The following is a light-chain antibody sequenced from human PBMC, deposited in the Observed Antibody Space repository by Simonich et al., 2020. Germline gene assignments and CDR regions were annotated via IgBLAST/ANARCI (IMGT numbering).Light chain of an antibody. V-gene: IGLV3-21*03. J-gene: IGLJ2*01. Sequence: SYVLTQPPSVSVAPGKTARITWGGNNIGSKSVHWYQQRPGQAPVLVVYDDSDRPSGIPERFSGSNAGNTATLTISRVEAGDEADYYCAAWDDSLSGRVVFGGGTKLTVL. CDR2: DDS. CDR1: NIGSKS. CDR3: AAWDDSLSGRVV.